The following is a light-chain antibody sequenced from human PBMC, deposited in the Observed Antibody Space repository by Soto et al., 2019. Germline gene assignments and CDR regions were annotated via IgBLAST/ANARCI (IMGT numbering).Light chain of an antibody. Sequence: EIVLTQSPGNLSLSPGERATLSCRASQTVSSSCLAWYQQKPGQAPRLLISAVSSRLTGIPDRFSCSGSATDLTLTISRLEPEDFAVYHCQQYGSLPYTFGQGTKLEIK. J-gene: IGKJ2*01. CDR1: QTVSSSC. CDR3: QQYGSLPYT. V-gene: IGKV3-20*01. CDR2: AVS.